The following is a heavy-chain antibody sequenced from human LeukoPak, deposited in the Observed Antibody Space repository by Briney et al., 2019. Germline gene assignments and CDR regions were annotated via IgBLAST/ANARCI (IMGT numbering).Heavy chain of an antibody. J-gene: IGHJ4*02. CDR1: GFTFGDYA. V-gene: IGHV3-49*04. Sequence: PGGSLRLSCTASGFTFGDYAMSWVRQAPGKGLEWVGFIRSKAYGGTTEYAASVKGRFTISRDDSKSIAYLQMNSLKTEDTAVYYCTRAAAAVSDYWGQGTLVTVSS. CDR2: IRSKAYGGTT. CDR3: TRAAAAVSDY. D-gene: IGHD6-13*01.